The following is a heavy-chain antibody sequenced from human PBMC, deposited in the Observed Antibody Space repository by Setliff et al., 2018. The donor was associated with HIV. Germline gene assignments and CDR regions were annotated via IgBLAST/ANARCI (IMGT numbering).Heavy chain of an antibody. CDR3: AAPRGMSTILVY. CDR1: GGSLSGYH. Sequence: PSETLSLTCAVYGGSLSGYHWSWIRQSPGKGPEWIGEINHSGSTNYNPSLKSRVIISIDTSKKQFSLKLTSVTAADTATYYCAAPRGMSTILVYWGQGSLVTVSS. V-gene: IGHV4-34*01. CDR2: INHSGST. J-gene: IGHJ4*02. D-gene: IGHD3-9*01.